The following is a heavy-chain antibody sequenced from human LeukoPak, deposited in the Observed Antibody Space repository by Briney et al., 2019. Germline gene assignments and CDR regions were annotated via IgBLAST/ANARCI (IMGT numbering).Heavy chain of an antibody. V-gene: IGHV3-23*01. Sequence: GGSLRLSCAASGFTFSIYDMSWVRQAPGKGLECVSAIKRGVGSTYYADSVKGRFTVSRDNSKNTLYLQMDNLRADDTAVYYCAKKGQADDYGKPDWGQGTLVTVSS. CDR2: IKRGVGST. CDR1: GFTFSIYD. D-gene: IGHD4-17*01. CDR3: AKKGQADDYGKPD. J-gene: IGHJ4*02.